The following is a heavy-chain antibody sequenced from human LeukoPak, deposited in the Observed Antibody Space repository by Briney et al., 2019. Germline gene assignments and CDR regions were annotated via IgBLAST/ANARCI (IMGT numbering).Heavy chain of an antibody. D-gene: IGHD1-1*01. V-gene: IGHV4-59*11. Sequence: SETLSLTCTVSGGSISSHDWSWIRQPPGKGLELIGYIYYSWSGNYNPSLKSRVTISVDTPPNPFSLKLSSVTAADTAVYYCAREDRYNWNGWWFDPWGQGTLVTVSS. J-gene: IGHJ5*02. CDR1: GGSISSHD. CDR3: AREDRYNWNGWWFDP. CDR2: IYYSWSG.